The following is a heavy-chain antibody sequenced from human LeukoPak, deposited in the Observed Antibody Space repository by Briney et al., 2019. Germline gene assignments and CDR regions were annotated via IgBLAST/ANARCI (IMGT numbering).Heavy chain of an antibody. D-gene: IGHD3-22*01. CDR1: GGSLSSSSYY. Sequence: SETLSLTCTVSGGSLSSSSYYWGWIRQPPGKGLEWIGSIYYSGSTYYNPSLKSRVTISVDTSKNQFSLKLSSVTAADTAVYYCARTQPRHYDSSGYPDYWGQGTLVTVSS. CDR3: ARTQPRHYDSSGYPDY. CDR2: IYYSGST. J-gene: IGHJ4*02. V-gene: IGHV4-39*07.